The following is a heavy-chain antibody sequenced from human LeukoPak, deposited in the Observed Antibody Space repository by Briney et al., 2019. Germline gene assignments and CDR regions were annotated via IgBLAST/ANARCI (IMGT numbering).Heavy chain of an antibody. CDR3: ATNRITIFGVVTDY. D-gene: IGHD3-3*01. V-gene: IGHV3-74*01. CDR1: RFTYSSYW. Sequence: GGSLTLSCAASRFTYSSYWLHWVRQPGWKGLVGVARINSDGSSTSYADSVKGRFTISRDNAKNTLYLQMNSLRAEDTAVYYCATNRITIFGVVTDYWGQGTLVTVSS. J-gene: IGHJ4*02. CDR2: INSDGSST.